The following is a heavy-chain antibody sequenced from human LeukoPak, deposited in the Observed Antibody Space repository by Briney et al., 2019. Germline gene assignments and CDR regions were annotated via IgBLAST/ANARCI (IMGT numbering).Heavy chain of an antibody. Sequence: PGGFLRLSCAASGFTFNTYSMNWVRQAPGKGLEWVSYISSTSSTVHYADSVKGRFTISRDNAKNSLYLKMNSQRAEDTAVYYCARDLLGWELHYFDYWGQGTLVTVSS. CDR3: ARDLLGWELHYFDY. V-gene: IGHV3-48*04. CDR2: ISSTSSTV. CDR1: GFTFNTYS. D-gene: IGHD1-26*01. J-gene: IGHJ4*02.